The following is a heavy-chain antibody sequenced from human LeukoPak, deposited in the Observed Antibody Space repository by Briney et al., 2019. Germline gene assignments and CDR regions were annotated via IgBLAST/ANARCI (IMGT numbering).Heavy chain of an antibody. CDR3: ARDPTNTIGRYVYLDY. J-gene: IGHJ4*02. D-gene: IGHD2-2*01. Sequence: SVKVSCKASGGTFSSYAISWVRQAPGQGLEWMGRIIPILGIANYAQKFQGRVTIMKDTSASTAYMELRSLRPDDTAVYYCARDPTNTIGRYVYLDYWGQGTLVTVSS. CDR1: GGTFSSYA. V-gene: IGHV1-69*04. CDR2: IIPILGIA.